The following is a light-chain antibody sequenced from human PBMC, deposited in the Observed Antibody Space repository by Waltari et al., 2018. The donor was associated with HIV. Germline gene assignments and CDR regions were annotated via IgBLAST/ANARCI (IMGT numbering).Light chain of an antibody. Sequence: DIQMTQSPSSLSASLGDRVTITCRASQNISNFLNWYQMKPGKAPKLLIRAASSLHSGVSSRFTGSGSVTDFTLTISSLQREDFASYSCQQSYSTPPTFGGGTKVENK. CDR1: QNISNF. V-gene: IGKV1-39*01. CDR3: QQSYSTPPT. CDR2: AAS. J-gene: IGKJ4*01.